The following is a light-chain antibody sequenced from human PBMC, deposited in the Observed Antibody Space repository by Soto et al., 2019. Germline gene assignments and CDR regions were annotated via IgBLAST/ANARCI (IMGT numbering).Light chain of an antibody. J-gene: IGKJ4*01. CDR2: AAT. CDR3: QQANSPPLT. CDR1: QGISNW. V-gene: IGKV1-12*01. Sequence: DIQMTQSPSSVSASVGDRVTITCRATQGISNWLAWYQQKPGQAPKLLIYAATSLQDGGPLRFSGSGSGADFTLTIRALQPEDFATYYCQQANSPPLTFGGGTKVEIK.